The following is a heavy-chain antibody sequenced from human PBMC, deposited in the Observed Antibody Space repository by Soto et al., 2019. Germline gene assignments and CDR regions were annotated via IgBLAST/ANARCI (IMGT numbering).Heavy chain of an antibody. D-gene: IGHD3-10*01. CDR3: ARARHSNGDPNIYFFSGLDV. J-gene: IGHJ6*02. Sequence: QVQLVQSGAEVKRPGSSLKVSCKASGDMFRNSAFSWVRQAPGQGLAWMGVIIPLLRKTDVAQKFQGRVNFTADESTISLYMEVSSLTSEDTAVYYCARARHSNGDPNIYFFSGLDVWGQGTTITVSS. V-gene: IGHV1-69*01. CDR2: IIPLLRKT. CDR1: GDMFRNSA.